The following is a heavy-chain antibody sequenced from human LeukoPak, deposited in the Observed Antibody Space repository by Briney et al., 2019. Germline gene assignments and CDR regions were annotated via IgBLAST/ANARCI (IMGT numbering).Heavy chain of an antibody. J-gene: IGHJ3*02. CDR3: ARGSLEQLSHAIDI. CDR2: ISSSSAYM. V-gene: IGHV3-21*03. D-gene: IGHD6-13*01. Sequence: PGGSLRLSCAASGFTFSNYRMNWVRPAPGKGLEWVSSISSSSAYMSYADSVKGRFTISRDNAKNSLYLQMNSLRAEDTAVYYCARGSLEQLSHAIDIWGQGTMVTVSS. CDR1: GFTFSNYR.